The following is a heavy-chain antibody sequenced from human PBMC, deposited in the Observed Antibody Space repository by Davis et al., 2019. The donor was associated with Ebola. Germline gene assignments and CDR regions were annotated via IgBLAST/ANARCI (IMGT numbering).Heavy chain of an antibody. Sequence: GESLKISCAASGVTFSSYSMNWVRQAPGKGLEWVSFISSSSRYIYYADSVKGRFTISRDNAKNSLYLQMSTLRAEDTAVYYCARHVNGDFWYFDLWGRGTRVTVSS. J-gene: IGHJ2*01. V-gene: IGHV3-21*04. CDR1: GVTFSSYS. CDR2: ISSSSRYI. CDR3: ARHVNGDFWYFDL. D-gene: IGHD4-17*01.